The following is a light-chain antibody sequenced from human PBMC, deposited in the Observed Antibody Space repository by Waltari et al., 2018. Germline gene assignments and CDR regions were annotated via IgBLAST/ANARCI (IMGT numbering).Light chain of an antibody. V-gene: IGKV1-5*03. CDR3: LLYDSYSLS. J-gene: IGKJ4*01. Sequence: DIQMTQSPSTLSASVGDRVTITCRASQSISNWLAWYQQKPGKAPKLLMYRASGLETWVPSRFSVSGSVTEFTLTFIFLQPDYFATYFCLLYDSYSLSFGGGTMVDI. CDR2: RAS. CDR1: QSISNW.